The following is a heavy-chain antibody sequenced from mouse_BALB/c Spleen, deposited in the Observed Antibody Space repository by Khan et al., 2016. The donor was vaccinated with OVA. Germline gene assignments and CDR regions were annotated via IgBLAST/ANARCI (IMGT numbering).Heavy chain of an antibody. CDR2: ISTYYGHP. V-gene: IGHV1S137*01. CDR1: GYTFTDFA. D-gene: IGHD1-1*01. Sequence: QIQLVQSGTELVRPGVSVKISCKGSGYTFTDFAIHWVKQSHAKSLEWIGVISTYYGHPTYNQKFKDKATMTVDKSSSTAYMEFARLTSEDSAIYYYVWGSSNFRIAYWGQGTPVTVSA. CDR3: VWGSSNFRIAY. J-gene: IGHJ3*01.